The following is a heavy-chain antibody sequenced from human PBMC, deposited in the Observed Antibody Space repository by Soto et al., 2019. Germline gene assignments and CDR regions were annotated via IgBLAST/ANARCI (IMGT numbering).Heavy chain of an antibody. D-gene: IGHD2-21*01. CDR1: GFTFNRYA. J-gene: IGHJ4*01. Sequence: GGSMRLSCAASGFTFNRYAMGRDRPAPGKGREWVSGIGGSGANTYQADFGKGRITIPRDNCKNTLYLEMDPLSSQDPAIYFCATAITGYFWARDFWGQGTLVTVSS. CDR3: ATAITGYFWARDF. CDR2: IGGSGANT. V-gene: IGHV3-23*01.